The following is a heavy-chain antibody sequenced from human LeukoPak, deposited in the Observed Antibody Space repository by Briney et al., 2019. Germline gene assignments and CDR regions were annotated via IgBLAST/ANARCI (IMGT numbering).Heavy chain of an antibody. CDR3: ARSPDYGGNADAFDI. V-gene: IGHV4-59*08. CDR1: GGSISSYY. Sequence: PSETLSLTCTVSGGSISSYYWSWIRQPPGKGLEWIGYIYYSGSTNYNPSLKSRVTISVDTSKNQFSLKLSSVTAADTAVYYCARSPDYGGNADAFDIWGQGTMVTVSS. CDR2: IYYSGST. D-gene: IGHD4-23*01. J-gene: IGHJ3*02.